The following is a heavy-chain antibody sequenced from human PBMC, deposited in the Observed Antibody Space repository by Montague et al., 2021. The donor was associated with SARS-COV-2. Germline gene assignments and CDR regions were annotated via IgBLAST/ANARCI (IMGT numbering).Heavy chain of an antibody. Sequence: SETLSLTCGVYGGSFGDDHWSWIRQPPGKGLEWIGDIKQSGSTNYNPSLKSRVTISVDTSKNQFSLKLTSVTAADTAVYFCARGHLSVSMIVVVFTSASYCCDYWGQGAQVTVSS. CDR1: GGSFGDDH. V-gene: IGHV4-34*01. J-gene: IGHJ4*02. D-gene: IGHD3-22*01. CDR3: ARGHLSVSMIVVVFTSASYCCDY. CDR2: IKQSGST.